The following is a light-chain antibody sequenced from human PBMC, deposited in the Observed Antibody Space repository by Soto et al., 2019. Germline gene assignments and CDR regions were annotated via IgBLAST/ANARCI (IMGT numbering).Light chain of an antibody. V-gene: IGKV3-15*01. J-gene: IGKJ1*01. CDR1: ESVSIN. Sequence: IVMTQSPATLSMSPGKRANLSCRASESVSINLAWYQQKPGQSPRLLVYDASTRATGIPARFTGSGSGTEFTLTISSLQSEDFAVYFCQQYNNWPPSWTFGQGTKVEIK. CDR3: QQYNNWPPSWT. CDR2: DAS.